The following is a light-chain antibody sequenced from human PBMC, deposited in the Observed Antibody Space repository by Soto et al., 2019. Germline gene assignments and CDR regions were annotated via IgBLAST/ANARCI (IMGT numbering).Light chain of an antibody. V-gene: IGKV3-15*01. CDR2: DAS. CDR3: YHYTSWPRT. Sequence: EIVMTQSPATLSVSPGERATLSCRASQSVSSNLAWYQKKPGQAPRLLIYDASIRATGIPDRFTGSGSGTEFTLTISSLQSEDFAVYYCYHYTSWPRTFGQGTKLEIK. CDR1: QSVSSN. J-gene: IGKJ2*01.